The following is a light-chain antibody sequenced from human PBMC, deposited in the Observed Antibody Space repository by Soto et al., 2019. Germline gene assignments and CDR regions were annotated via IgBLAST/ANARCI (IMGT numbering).Light chain of an antibody. CDR1: ESVSSNF. Sequence: EIVLTQSPGTLSLSPGERATLSCRTSESVSSNFLAWYQQKPGQAPRLLLYGASTRAAGIPARFSGSGSGTDFTLTISRLEPGDFATYYCQQHGDSPYTFGPGTTVDIK. CDR3: QQHGDSPYT. CDR2: GAS. J-gene: IGKJ3*01. V-gene: IGKV3-20*01.